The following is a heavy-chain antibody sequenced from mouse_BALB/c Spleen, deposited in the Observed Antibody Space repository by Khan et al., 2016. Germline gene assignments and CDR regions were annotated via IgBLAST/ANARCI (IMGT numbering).Heavy chain of an antibody. V-gene: IGHV9-2-1*01. Sequence: QIQLVQSGPELKKPGETVKISCKASGYTFTDYSMHWVKQAPGKGLKWMGWINTETGEPTYADDFKGRFAFSLETSASTAYLQINNLKNEDTATYFCARWYGNSYYFDYGGQGTTLTVSS. J-gene: IGHJ2*01. D-gene: IGHD2-10*02. CDR2: INTETGEP. CDR3: ARWYGNSYYFDY. CDR1: GYTFTDYS.